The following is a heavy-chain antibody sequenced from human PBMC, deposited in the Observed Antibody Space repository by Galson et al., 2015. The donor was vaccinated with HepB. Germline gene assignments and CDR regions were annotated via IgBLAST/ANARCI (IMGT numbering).Heavy chain of an antibody. CDR1: GGTFSSYA. D-gene: IGHD3-10*01. CDR3: AKSTGSGSYYNEDYYYYGMDV. CDR2: IIPIFGTA. J-gene: IGHJ6*02. Sequence: SVKVSCKASGGTFSSYAISWVRQAPGQGLEWMGGIIPIFGTANYAQKFQGRVTITADKSTSTAYMELSSLRSEDTAVYYCAKSTGSGSYYNEDYYYYGMDVWGQGTTVTVSS. V-gene: IGHV1-69*06.